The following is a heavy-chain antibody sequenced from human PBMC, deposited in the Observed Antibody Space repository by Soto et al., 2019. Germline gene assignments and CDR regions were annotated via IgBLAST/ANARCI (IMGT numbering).Heavy chain of an antibody. D-gene: IGHD4-17*01. J-gene: IGHJ3*02. V-gene: IGHV1-69*06. CDR1: GGTFSTSS. CDR2: ILPIFGTA. CDR3: ARGHEYGGNSDALDI. Sequence: GASVKVSCKASGGTFSTSSINWVRQAPGQRPEWMGNILPIFGTADYAQKFQDRVTITADKSTNTAYMELRSLLSEDTAVYYCARGHEYGGNSDALDIWGQGTVVTVS.